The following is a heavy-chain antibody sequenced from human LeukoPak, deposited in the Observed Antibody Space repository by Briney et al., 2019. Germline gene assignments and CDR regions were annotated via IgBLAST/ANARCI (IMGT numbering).Heavy chain of an antibody. CDR1: GVSLSTYY. V-gene: IGHV4-4*07. Sequence: PSETLSLTCTVSGVSLSTYYWSWIRQPAGKGLEFIGRFFTSGTSGTTNYTPSLKSRFTMSLDTSKNQFSLKLISVTAADTAVYYCTRDLSGYSDGSYYYYTDVWGKETTVTVSS. J-gene: IGHJ6*03. D-gene: IGHD5-18*01. CDR2: FFTSGTSGTT. CDR3: TRDLSGYSDGSYYYYTDV.